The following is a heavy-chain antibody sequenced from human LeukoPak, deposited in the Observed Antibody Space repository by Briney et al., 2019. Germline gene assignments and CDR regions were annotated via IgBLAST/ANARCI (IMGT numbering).Heavy chain of an antibody. J-gene: IGHJ4*02. CDR1: GDSISSFH. CDR2: IYTSGST. CDR3: ARNGLGESSYYDSSGYYGY. D-gene: IGHD3-22*01. V-gene: IGHV4-4*07. Sequence: SETLSLTCTVSGDSISSFHWSWIRQPAGKGLEWIGRIYTSGSTNYNPSLKSRVTMSVDTSKNQFSLKLSSVTAADTAVYYCARNGLGESSYYDSSGYYGYWGQGTLVTVSS.